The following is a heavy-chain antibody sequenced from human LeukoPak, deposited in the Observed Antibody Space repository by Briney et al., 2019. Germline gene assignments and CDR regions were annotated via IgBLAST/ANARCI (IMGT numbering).Heavy chain of an antibody. CDR1: GYTFTGYY. D-gene: IGHD6-13*01. Sequence: SVKVSCKASGYTFTGYYMHWVRQAPGQALEWMGWINPNSGGTNYAQKFQGRVTMTRDTSISTAYMELSRLRSDDTAVYYCASDGSSSWYGFAYWGQGTPVTVSS. CDR3: ASDGSSSWYGFAY. V-gene: IGHV1-2*02. J-gene: IGHJ4*02. CDR2: INPNSGGT.